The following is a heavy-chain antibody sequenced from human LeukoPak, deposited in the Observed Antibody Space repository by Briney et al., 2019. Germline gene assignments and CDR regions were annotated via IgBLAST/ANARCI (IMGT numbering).Heavy chain of an antibody. V-gene: IGHV3-23*01. J-gene: IGHJ4*02. Sequence: GGSLRLSCAVSGITLSNYGMSWVRQAPGKGLEWVAGISGSGGRTNYADSVKGRFTISRDNPKNTLYLQMNSLRAEDTAMYFCARRGVIRVILVGFHKEAYYFDSWGQGALVTVSS. D-gene: IGHD3-10*01. CDR2: ISGSGGRT. CDR3: ARRGVIRVILVGFHKEAYYFDS. CDR1: GITLSNYG.